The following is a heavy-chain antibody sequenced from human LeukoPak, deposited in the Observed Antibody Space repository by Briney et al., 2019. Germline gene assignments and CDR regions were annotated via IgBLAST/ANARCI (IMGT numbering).Heavy chain of an antibody. CDR1: GYTFTGYY. D-gene: IGHD3-10*01. J-gene: IGHJ5*02. V-gene: IGHV1-2*02. CDR3: ARSNLITMVRGVRWFDP. Sequence: GASVKVSCKASGYTFTGYYMHWVRQAPGQGLEWMGWINPNSGGTNYAQKFQGRVTMTRDTSISTAYMELSRLRSDDTAVHYCARSNLITMVRGVRWFDPWGQGTLVTVSS. CDR2: INPNSGGT.